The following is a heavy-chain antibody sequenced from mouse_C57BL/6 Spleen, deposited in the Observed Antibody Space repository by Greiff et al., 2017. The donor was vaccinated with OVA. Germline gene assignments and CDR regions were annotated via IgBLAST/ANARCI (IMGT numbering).Heavy chain of an antibody. CDR2: INPSSGYT. J-gene: IGHJ2*01. V-gene: IGHV1-4*01. CDR1: GYTFTSYT. CDR3: ARYSNYAFDY. D-gene: IGHD2-5*01. Sequence: QVQLKESGAELARPGASVKMSCKASGYTFTSYTMHWVKQRPGQGLEWIGYINPSSGYTKYNQKFKDKATLTADKSSSTAYMQLSSLTSEDSAVYYCARYSNYAFDYWGQGTTLTVSS.